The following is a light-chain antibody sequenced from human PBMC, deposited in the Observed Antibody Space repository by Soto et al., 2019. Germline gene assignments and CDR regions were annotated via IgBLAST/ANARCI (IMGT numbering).Light chain of an antibody. V-gene: IGKV3-15*01. CDR1: QSVRSN. CDR2: GAS. Sequence: DIVMTQSPGTLSVSPGERATLSCRASQSVRSNLAWYQQKPGQAPRLLIYGASTMATGIPARFSGSGSGTEFTLTISSLQSEDFAVYYCQRYNNWTPITFGQGTRLEIK. J-gene: IGKJ5*01. CDR3: QRYNNWTPIT.